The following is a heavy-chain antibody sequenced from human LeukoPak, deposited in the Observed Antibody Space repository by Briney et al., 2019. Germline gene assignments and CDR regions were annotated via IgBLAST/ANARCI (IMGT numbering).Heavy chain of an antibody. CDR1: GGSISSYY. Sequence: SETLPLTCTVSGGSISSYYWSWIRQPPGKGLEWIGYIYYSGSTKYNPSLTSRVTISVDTSKNQLSLNLSSVTAADTAVYYCARADMAPNPFDYWGQGTLVTVSS. CDR3: ARADMAPNPFDY. CDR2: IYYSGST. J-gene: IGHJ4*02. V-gene: IGHV4-59*01. D-gene: IGHD5-24*01.